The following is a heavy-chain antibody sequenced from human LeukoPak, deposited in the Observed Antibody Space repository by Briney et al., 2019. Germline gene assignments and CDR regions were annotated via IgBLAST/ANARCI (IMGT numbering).Heavy chain of an antibody. CDR2: INPNSGGT. CDR1: GYTFTGYY. J-gene: IGHJ6*03. CDR3: AREDRGRSSYYYMDV. D-gene: IGHD3-16*01. Sequence: GASVKVSCKASGYTFTGYYMHWVRQAPGQGLEWMGWINPNSGGTNYAQKFQGRVTMARDTSISTAYMELSRLRSDDTAVYYCAREDRGRSSYYYMDVWGKGTTVTVSS. V-gene: IGHV1-2*02.